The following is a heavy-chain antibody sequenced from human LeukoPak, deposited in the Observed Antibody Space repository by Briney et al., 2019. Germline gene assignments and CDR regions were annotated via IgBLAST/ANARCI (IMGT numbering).Heavy chain of an antibody. V-gene: IGHV4-59*01. CDR1: GASISSNS. D-gene: IGHD3-3*01. Sequence: SETLSLTCTVSGASISSNSWSWIRQPPGKGLEWIGYIYYGGNTNYNPSLQSRLIISVGTSKNHISLQLKSVTAADTALYYCARDFQGITTFGVAPPGGFDPWGQGTLVIVSS. J-gene: IGHJ5*02. CDR2: IYYGGNT. CDR3: ARDFQGITTFGVAPPGGFDP.